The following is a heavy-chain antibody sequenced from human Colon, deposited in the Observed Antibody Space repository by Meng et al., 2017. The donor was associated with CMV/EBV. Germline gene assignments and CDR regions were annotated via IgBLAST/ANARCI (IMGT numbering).Heavy chain of an antibody. J-gene: IGHJ4*02. D-gene: IGHD5-18*01. CDR1: GFTFSTYS. V-gene: IGHV3-21*01. CDR3: ASYTWTQLCI. Sequence: GESLKISCAASGFTFSTYSMNWVRQAPGKGLEWVSSISSGSSDIYYADSVRGRFTISRDNAKNSLYLQMNSLRAEDTAVYYCASYTWTQLCIWGQGTLGTVSS. CDR2: ISSGSSDI.